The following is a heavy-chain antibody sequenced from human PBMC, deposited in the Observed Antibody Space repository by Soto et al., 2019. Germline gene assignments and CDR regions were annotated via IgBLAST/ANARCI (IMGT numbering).Heavy chain of an antibody. CDR2: ISSSSSYI. V-gene: IGHV3-21*01. D-gene: IGHD2-2*01. J-gene: IGHJ5*02. Sequence: GSLRISCAASGFTFSNYSLNWVRQAPGKGLDWVSSISSSSSYIYYADSVKGRFTISRDNAKNSLYLQMNSLRAEDTAVYYCAREDIVVVPAAPPFNWFDPWGQGTLVTVSS. CDR3: AREDIVVVPAAPPFNWFDP. CDR1: GFTFSNYS.